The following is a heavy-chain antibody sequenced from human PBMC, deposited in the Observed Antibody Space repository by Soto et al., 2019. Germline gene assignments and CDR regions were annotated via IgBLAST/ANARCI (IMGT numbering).Heavy chain of an antibody. V-gene: IGHV1-18*01. D-gene: IGHD3-9*01. CDR1: GYTFASYC. J-gene: IGHJ6*02. CDR2: ISAYNGNT. Sequence: GASAKVSCKASGYTFASYCISWVQQAPGQGLEWMGWISAYNGNTNYAQKLQGRVTMTTDTSTSTAYMELRSLRSDDTAVYYCARSRYDILTGYPTRYYYYGMDVWGQGTTVTVSS. CDR3: ARSRYDILTGYPTRYYYYGMDV.